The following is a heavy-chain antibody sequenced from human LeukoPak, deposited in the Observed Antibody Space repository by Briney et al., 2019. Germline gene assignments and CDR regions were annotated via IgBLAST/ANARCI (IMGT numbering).Heavy chain of an antibody. V-gene: IGHV1-2*02. CDR2: INPNSGGT. J-gene: IGHJ6*03. CDR1: GYTFTCYY. D-gene: IGHD5-24*01. Sequence: ASVKVSCKASGYTFTCYYMHWVRQAPGQGLEWMGWINPNSGGTNYAQKFQGRVTMTRDTSISTAYMELSRLRSDDTAVYYCARSLGIEIIHAYYMDVWGKGTTVTISS. CDR3: ARSLGIEIIHAYYMDV.